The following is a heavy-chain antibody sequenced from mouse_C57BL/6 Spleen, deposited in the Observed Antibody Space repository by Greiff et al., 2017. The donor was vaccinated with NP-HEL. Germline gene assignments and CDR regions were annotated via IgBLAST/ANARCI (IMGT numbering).Heavy chain of an antibody. CDR3: ARYWDGTYYLDY. J-gene: IGHJ2*01. CDR1: GYTFTSYW. Sequence: QVQLQQPGAELVKPGASVKLSCKASGYTFTSYWMQWVKQRPGQGLEWIGEIDPSDSYTNYNQKFKGKATLTVDTSSSTAYMQLSSLTSEDSAVYYCARYWDGTYYLDYWGQGTTLTVSS. D-gene: IGHD4-1*01. CDR2: IDPSDSYT. V-gene: IGHV1-50*01.